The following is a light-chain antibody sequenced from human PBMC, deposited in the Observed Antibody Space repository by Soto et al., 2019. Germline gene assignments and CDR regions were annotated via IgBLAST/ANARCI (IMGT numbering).Light chain of an antibody. CDR2: DVS. Sequence: QSVLTQPASVSGSPGQSIAISCTGTSSDVGGYSYVSWYQQQLGKAPKLVISDVSNRPSGVSDRFSGSKSGNTASLTISGLQTEDEADYYCASYTTSSTYVFGTGTQLTVL. J-gene: IGLJ1*01. CDR3: ASYTTSSTYV. V-gene: IGLV2-14*01. CDR1: SSDVGGYSY.